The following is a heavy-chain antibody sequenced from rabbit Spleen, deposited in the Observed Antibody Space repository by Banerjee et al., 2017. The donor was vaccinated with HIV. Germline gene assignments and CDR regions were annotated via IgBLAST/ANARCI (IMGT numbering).Heavy chain of an antibody. J-gene: IGHJ6*01. Sequence: QEELEESGGGLVKPEGSLTLTCIASGVSFSVSSYMCWVHQAPGKGLEWIACIDTGSSDFTYFASWAKGRFTISKTSSTTVDLKMTSLTAADTATYFCARDSGSSFSSYGMDLWGPGTLVTVS. V-gene: IGHV1S45*01. CDR1: GVSFSVSSY. D-gene: IGHD8-1*01. CDR2: IDTGSSDFT. CDR3: ARDSGSSFSSYGMDL.